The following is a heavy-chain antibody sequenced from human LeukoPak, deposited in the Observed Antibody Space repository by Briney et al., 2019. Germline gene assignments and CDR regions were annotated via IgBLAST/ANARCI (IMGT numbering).Heavy chain of an antibody. CDR1: GGSISSSYW. D-gene: IGHD2-15*01. V-gene: IGHV4-4*02. Sequence: SETLSLTCAVSGGSISSSYWWSWVRQPPGKGLEWIGEIYYSGSTNYTPSLKRRVTISVDRAKNQFSLKLNSVTAADTAVYYCARAFLVGYSPEEYFFDYWGQGTLVTVSS. CDR3: ARAFLVGYSPEEYFFDY. CDR2: IYYSGST. J-gene: IGHJ4*02.